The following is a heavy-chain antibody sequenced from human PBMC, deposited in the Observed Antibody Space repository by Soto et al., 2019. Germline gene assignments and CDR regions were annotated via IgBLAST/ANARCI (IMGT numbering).Heavy chain of an antibody. V-gene: IGHV4-31*03. J-gene: IGHJ5*02. CDR3: ARSVFP. CDR2: IYYSGST. CDR1: GGSISSGGYY. Sequence: PSETLSLTCTVPGGSISSGGYYWSWILHHPGKGLEWIGYIYYSGSTYYNPSLKSRVTISVDTPKNQFSLKLSSVTAADTAVYYCARSVFPWGQGTLVTVSS.